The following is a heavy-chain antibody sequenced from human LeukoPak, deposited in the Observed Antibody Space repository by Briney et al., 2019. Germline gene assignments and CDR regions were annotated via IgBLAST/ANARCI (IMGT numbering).Heavy chain of an antibody. CDR2: IYYSGST. J-gene: IGHJ5*02. V-gene: IGHV4-59*01. CDR1: GGSISSYY. D-gene: IGHD3-10*01. CDR3: AGDHLRYDYGSGSRRWFDP. Sequence: SETLSLTCTVSGGSISSYYWSWIRQPPGKGLEWIGYIYYSGSTNYNPSLKSRVTISVNTSKNQFSLKLSSVTAADTAVYYCAGDHLRYDYGSGSRRWFDPWGQGTLVTVSS.